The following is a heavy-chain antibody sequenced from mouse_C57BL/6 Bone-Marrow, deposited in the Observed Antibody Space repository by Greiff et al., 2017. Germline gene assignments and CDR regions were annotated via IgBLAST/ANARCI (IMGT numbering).Heavy chain of an antibody. CDR1: GFTFSRYA. CDR2: ISSGGDYI. CDR3: TRDATVD. J-gene: IGHJ3*01. Sequence: EVHLVESGEGLVKPGGSLKLSCAASGFTFSRYAMSWVRQTPEKRLEWVAYISSGGDYIDYADTVKGRFTISRDTARNTLYLQMSSLKSEDTAMYYCTRDATVDWGQGTLVTVSA. D-gene: IGHD1-1*01. V-gene: IGHV5-9-1*02.